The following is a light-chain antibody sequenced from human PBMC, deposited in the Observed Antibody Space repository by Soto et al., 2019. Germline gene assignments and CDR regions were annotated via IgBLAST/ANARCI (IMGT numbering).Light chain of an antibody. CDR3: SSYAGSNNFV. CDR1: SSDVGGYNY. Sequence: QCELTHPPSASGSPGQSVTISCTGTSSDVGGYNYVSWYQQHPGKAPKLMIYEVSERPSGVPDRFSGSKSSNTASLTVSGLQAEDEADYYCSSYAGSNNFVFGTGTKVTVL. CDR2: EVS. V-gene: IGLV2-8*01. J-gene: IGLJ1*01.